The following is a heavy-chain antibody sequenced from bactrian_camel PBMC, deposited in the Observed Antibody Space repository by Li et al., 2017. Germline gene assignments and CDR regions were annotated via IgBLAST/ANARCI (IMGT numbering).Heavy chain of an antibody. CDR3: AASGLSVGGYCRMDFFLSGYHY. V-gene: IGHV3S55*01. D-gene: IGHD2*01. J-gene: IGHJ4*01. CDR2: HRPAGTA. CDR1: GYTYNRNC. Sequence: VQLVESGGGSVQAGGSLRLSCAASGYTYNRNCMAWFRQASGMTREGVAAHRPAGTAIYADSVKGRFTISKDNAKNTLYLQMNSLKPEDTAMYYCAASGLSVGGYCRMDFFLSGYHYWGQGTQVTVS.